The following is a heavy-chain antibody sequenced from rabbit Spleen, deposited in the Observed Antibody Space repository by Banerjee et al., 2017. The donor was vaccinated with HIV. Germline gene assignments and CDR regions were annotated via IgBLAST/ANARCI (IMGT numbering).Heavy chain of an antibody. CDR2: IYIGSGST. CDR3: ARDVGIDVYRFSL. D-gene: IGHD4-2*01. V-gene: IGHV1S40*01. CDR1: GFSFSSGHY. Sequence: QSLEESGGDLVKPGASLTLTCTASGFSFSSGHYMWWVRQAPGKGLEWIACIYIGSGSTWYASWVNGRFTISKTSSTTVTLQMTSLTTADTATYFCARDVGIDVYRFSLWGPGTLVTVS. J-gene: IGHJ4*01.